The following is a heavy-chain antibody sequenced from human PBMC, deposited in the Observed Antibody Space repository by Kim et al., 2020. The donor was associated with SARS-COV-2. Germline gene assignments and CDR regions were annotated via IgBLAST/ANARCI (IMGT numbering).Heavy chain of an antibody. V-gene: IGHV3-30*04. CDR2: ISYDGSNK. CDR1: GFTFSSYA. J-gene: IGHJ6*02. D-gene: IGHD3-10*01. CDR3: ARVRVPRGSGSYYYYYYGMDV. Sequence: GGSLRLSCAASGFTFSSYAMHWVRQAPGKGLEWVAVISYDGSNKYYADSVKGRFTISRDNSKNTLYLQMNSLRAQDTAVYYCARVRVPRGSGSYYYYYYGMDVWGQGTTVTVSS.